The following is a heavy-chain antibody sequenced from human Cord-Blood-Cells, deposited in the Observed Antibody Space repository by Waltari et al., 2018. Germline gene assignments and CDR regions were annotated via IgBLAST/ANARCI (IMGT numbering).Heavy chain of an antibody. CDR3: ARGGNVVVPAAIEEIDY. CDR1: GGSFSGYY. Sequence: QVQLQQWGAGLLKPSETLSLTCAVYGGSFSGYYWSWIRQPPGKGLEWIGEINHSGSTNYNPARKRRVTISVDTSKNQVSLKLSSVTAADTAVYYCARGGNVVVPAAIEEIDYWGQGTLVTVSS. D-gene: IGHD2-2*01. J-gene: IGHJ4*02. V-gene: IGHV4-34*01. CDR2: INHSGST.